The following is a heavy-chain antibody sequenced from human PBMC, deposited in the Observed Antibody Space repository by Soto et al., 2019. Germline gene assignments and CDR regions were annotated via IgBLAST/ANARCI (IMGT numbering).Heavy chain of an antibody. CDR2: IYYSGST. CDR1: GGSISSSSYY. CDR3: ARPYDYDNSAYGEYFDY. J-gene: IGHJ4*02. D-gene: IGHD3-22*01. V-gene: IGHV4-39*01. Sequence: TSETLSLTCTVSGGSISSSSYYWGWIRQPPGKGLEWIGSIYYSGSTYYNPSLKSRVTISVDTSKNQFSLKLSSVTAADTAVYYCARPYDYDNSAYGEYFDYWGQGTLVTVSS.